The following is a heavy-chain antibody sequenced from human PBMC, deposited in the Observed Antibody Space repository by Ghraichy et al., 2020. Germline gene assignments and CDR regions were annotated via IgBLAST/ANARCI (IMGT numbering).Heavy chain of an antibody. D-gene: IGHD2-2*01. Sequence: GGSLRLSCVGSGFIFSSYGMHWVRQAPGKGLEWVAVISFDEGNEYYADSVKGRFTVSRDNSQNSLYLELDSLRPEDTAFYYCARDATSRGPAYDWYFDLWGRGTLVTVSS. J-gene: IGHJ2*01. CDR2: ISFDEGNE. CDR1: GFIFSSYG. CDR3: ARDATSRGPAYDWYFDL. V-gene: IGHV3-30*03.